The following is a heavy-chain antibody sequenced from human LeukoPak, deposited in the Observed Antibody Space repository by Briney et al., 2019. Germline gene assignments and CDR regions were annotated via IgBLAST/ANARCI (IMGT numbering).Heavy chain of an antibody. Sequence: PGGSLRLSCAVSEFTFSSYWMHWVRQVPGKGLVWVSRINGAGSSASYADSVRGRFTISRDNAKNTLYLQMNSLRADDTAVYYCARDRKAASGGGFDPWGQGTLVTVSS. CDR2: INGAGSSA. D-gene: IGHD6-13*01. V-gene: IGHV3-74*01. J-gene: IGHJ5*02. CDR3: ARDRKAASGGGFDP. CDR1: EFTFSSYW.